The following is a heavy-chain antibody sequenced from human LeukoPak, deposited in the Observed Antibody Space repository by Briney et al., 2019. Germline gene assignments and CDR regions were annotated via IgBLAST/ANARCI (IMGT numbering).Heavy chain of an antibody. CDR3: ARDRREVMDV. V-gene: IGHV3-74*01. CDR1: GFSFSSYD. J-gene: IGHJ6*03. Sequence: GGSLRLSCAASGFSFSSYDMHWVRQAPGKGLVLVSRINSDGSSTTYADSVKGRFTISRDNAKNTLYLQMNSLRAEDTAVYYCARDRREVMDVWGKGTTVTVSS. CDR2: INSDGSST.